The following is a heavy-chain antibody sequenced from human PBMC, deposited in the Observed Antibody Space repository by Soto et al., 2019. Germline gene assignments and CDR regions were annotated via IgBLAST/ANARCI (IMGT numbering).Heavy chain of an antibody. CDR3: ARDDTLDPWLVRVLNGLNYYYYGMDV. CDR2: IWYDGSNK. V-gene: IGHV3-33*01. J-gene: IGHJ6*02. Sequence: PGRSLRLSCAAAGFTFSSFGMHWVRQAPGKGLEWVAVIWYDGSNKYYADSVKGRFTISRDNSKNTLYLQMNSLRAEDTAVYYCARDDTLDPWLVRVLNGLNYYYYGMDVWGQGTTVTVSS. CDR1: GFTFSSFG. D-gene: IGHD6-19*01.